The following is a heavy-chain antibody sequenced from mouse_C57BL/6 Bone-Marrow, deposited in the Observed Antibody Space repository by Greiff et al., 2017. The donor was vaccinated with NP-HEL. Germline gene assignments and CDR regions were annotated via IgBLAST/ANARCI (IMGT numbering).Heavy chain of an antibody. CDR3: VRDQIYDGYYVNAMDY. CDR1: GFTFNTYA. J-gene: IGHJ4*01. Sequence: EAGGGLVQPKGSLKLSCAASGFTFNTYAMHWVRQAPGKGLEWVARIRSKSSNYATYYADSVKDRFTISRDDSQSMLYLQMNNLKTEDTAMYYCVRDQIYDGYYVNAMDYWGQGTSVTVSS. V-gene: IGHV10-3*01. CDR2: IRSKSSNYAT. D-gene: IGHD2-3*01.